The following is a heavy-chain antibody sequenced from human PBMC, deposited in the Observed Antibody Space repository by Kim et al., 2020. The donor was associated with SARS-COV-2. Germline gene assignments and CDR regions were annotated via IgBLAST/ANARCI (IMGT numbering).Heavy chain of an antibody. CDR3: ARASGCSGGSCYSVAFDI. J-gene: IGHJ3*02. CDR1: GGSFSGYY. CDR2: INHSGST. Sequence: SETLSLTCAVYGGSFSGYYWSWIRQPPGKGLEWIGEINHSGSTNYNPSLKSRVTISVDTSKNQFSLKLSSVTAADTAVYYCARASGCSGGSCYSVAFDI. D-gene: IGHD2-15*01. V-gene: IGHV4-34*01.